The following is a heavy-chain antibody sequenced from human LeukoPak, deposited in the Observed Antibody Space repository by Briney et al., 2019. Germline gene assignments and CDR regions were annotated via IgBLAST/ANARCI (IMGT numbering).Heavy chain of an antibody. D-gene: IGHD5-24*01. CDR3: ARDGQSRGGYTLPDY. Sequence: ASVKVSCKASGYTFTSYGISWVRQAPGQGLEWMGWISAYNGNTNYAQKLQGRVTMTTDTSTSTAYMELRSLRSDDTAVYYCARDGQSRGGYTLPDYWGQGTLVSVSS. CDR1: GYTFTSYG. V-gene: IGHV1-18*01. J-gene: IGHJ4*02. CDR2: ISAYNGNT.